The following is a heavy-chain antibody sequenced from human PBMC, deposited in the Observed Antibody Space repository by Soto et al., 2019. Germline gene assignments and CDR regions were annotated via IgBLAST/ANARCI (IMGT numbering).Heavy chain of an antibody. CDR2: ISSSSSTI. V-gene: IGHV3-48*01. CDR3: ATSLFTSPSFCSDA. D-gene: IGHD2-2*01. CDR1: ALTRITFC. J-gene: IGHJ3*01. Sequence: EGPLSRNAETAALTRITFCTKKVHLGPWQGLEWVPYISSSSSTIYYADSVKGRFTISRDNAKNPLYLQMNSLRAEDTVVYYCATSLFTSPSFCSDA.